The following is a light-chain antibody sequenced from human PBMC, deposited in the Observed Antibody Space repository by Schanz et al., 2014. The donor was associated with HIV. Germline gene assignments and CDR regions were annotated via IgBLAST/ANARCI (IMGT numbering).Light chain of an antibody. CDR1: QSISIS. J-gene: IGKJ4*01. CDR3: QYFGNSGGT. CDR2: ATS. V-gene: IGKV1-39*01. Sequence: DIQLTQSPSSLSASVGDRVTITCRASQSISISLNWYQQKPGKAPRLLIYATSLLHTGVPSRFSGTGSGTDFTLTISSLEPEDFAVYYCQYFGNSGGTFGGGTKVEIK.